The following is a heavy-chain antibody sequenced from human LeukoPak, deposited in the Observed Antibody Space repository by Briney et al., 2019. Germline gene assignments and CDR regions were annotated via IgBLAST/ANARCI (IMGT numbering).Heavy chain of an antibody. CDR1: GGSFSGYY. J-gene: IGHJ4*02. D-gene: IGHD2-2*02. V-gene: IGHV4-34*01. CDR2: INNSGST. CDR3: ARDRYCTSTSCYMPTHY. Sequence: KPSETLSLTCAVYGGSFSGYYWSWIRQPPGKGLEWIGEINNSGSTNYNPSLESRVTISVDTSKNQFSLKLSSVTAADTAVYYCARDRYCTSTSCYMPTHYWGQGTLVTVSS.